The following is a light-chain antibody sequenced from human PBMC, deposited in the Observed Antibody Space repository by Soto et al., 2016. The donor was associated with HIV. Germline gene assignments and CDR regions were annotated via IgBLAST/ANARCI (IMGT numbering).Light chain of an antibody. V-gene: IGLV3-21*02. Sequence: SYELTQPPSVSVAPGQMARITCGGHNIGDRSVHWYQQRPGQAPVLVVYDDDDRPSGIPERFSGSNSGNTATLTISRVEAGDEADYHCQVWHSSSDHRVFGGGTKLTVL. CDR3: QVWHSSSDHRV. CDR2: DDD. CDR1: NIGDRS. J-gene: IGLJ3*02.